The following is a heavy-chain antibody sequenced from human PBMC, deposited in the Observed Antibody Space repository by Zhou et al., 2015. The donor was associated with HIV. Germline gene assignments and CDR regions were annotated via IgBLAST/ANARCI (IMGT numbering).Heavy chain of an antibody. Sequence: QVQLVESGGNLVKPGGSLRLSCAASGFTFSDYYMTWIRQAPGKGLEWVSSVSSSSNDIYYADSVNGRFTISRDNAKNSLYLQMNSLRVEDTAVYFCAREVWELGAFDIWGQGTMVIVSS. D-gene: IGHD3-10*01. CDR3: AREVWELGAFDI. V-gene: IGHV3-11*06. CDR2: VSSSSNDI. J-gene: IGHJ3*02. CDR1: GFTFSDYY.